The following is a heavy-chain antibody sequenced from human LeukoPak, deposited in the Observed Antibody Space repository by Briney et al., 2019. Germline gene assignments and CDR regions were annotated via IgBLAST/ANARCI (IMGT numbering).Heavy chain of an antibody. V-gene: IGHV1-2*02. J-gene: IGHJ4*02. CDR3: ARARYYYDSSGSPNDY. CDR1: GYTFTGYY. D-gene: IGHD3-22*01. Sequence: ASAKVSCKASGYTFTGYYMHWVRQAPGQGLEWMGWINPNSGGTNYAQKFQGRVTMTRDTSISTAYMELSRLRSDDTAVYYCARARYYYDSSGSPNDYWGQGTLVTVSS. CDR2: INPNSGGT.